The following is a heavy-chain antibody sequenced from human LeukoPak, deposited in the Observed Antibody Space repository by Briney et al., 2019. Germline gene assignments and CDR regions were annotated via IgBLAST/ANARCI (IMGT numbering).Heavy chain of an antibody. D-gene: IGHD3-22*01. J-gene: IGHJ4*02. CDR2: IAYDGSNK. Sequence: GRSLRLSCAASGFTFSSYAMHWVRQAPGKGLEWVGLIAYDGSNKYYADSVTGRFTISRDNSKNTLYLQMNSLRAEDTAVYYCARDRGLYDISGYYCWGQGTLVTVSS. V-gene: IGHV3-30*01. CDR1: GFTFSSYA. CDR3: ARDRGLYDISGYYC.